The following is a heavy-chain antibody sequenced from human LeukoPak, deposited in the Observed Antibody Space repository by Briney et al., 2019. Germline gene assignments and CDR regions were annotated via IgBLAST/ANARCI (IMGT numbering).Heavy chain of an antibody. CDR2: IYYSGST. Sequence: SETLSLTCTVSGGSISSSGYYWGWIRQPPGKGLEWIGSIYYSGSTCYNPSLKSRVTISVDTSKNQLSLRLSSVTATDTAFYXXXXXXSPYSSGWYDAFDIWGQGTMVTVSS. CDR1: GGSISSSGYY. V-gene: IGHV4-39*01. J-gene: IGHJ3*02. CDR3: XXXXSPYSSGWYDAFDI. D-gene: IGHD6-19*01.